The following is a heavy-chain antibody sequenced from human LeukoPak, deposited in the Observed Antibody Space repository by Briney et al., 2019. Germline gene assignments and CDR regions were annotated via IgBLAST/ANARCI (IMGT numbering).Heavy chain of an antibody. CDR3: ARLRVRGYGYGPWEGPTWLDY. Sequence: SETLSLTCTVSGGSISSSGYYWGWIRQPPGKGLEWIGSIYYSRITYYNPSLKSRVTISVDTSKNQFSLKLSSVTAADPAVYYCARLRVRGYGYGPWEGPTWLDYWGQGTLVTVSS. J-gene: IGHJ4*02. CDR1: GGSISSSGYY. V-gene: IGHV4-39*07. D-gene: IGHD5-18*01. CDR2: IYYSRIT.